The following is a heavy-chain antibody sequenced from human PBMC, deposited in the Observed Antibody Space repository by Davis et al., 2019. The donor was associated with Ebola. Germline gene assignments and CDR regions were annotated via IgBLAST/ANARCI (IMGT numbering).Heavy chain of an antibody. J-gene: IGHJ4*02. Sequence: GESLKISCAASGFTFSSYWMHWVRQAPGKGLVWVSRINSDGSSTSYADSVKGRFTISRDNAKNTLYLQMNSLRAEDTAVYYCAKDARAIAAAGTDDYWGQGTLVTVSS. V-gene: IGHV3-74*01. CDR1: GFTFSSYW. CDR3: AKDARAIAAAGTDDY. D-gene: IGHD6-13*01. CDR2: INSDGSST.